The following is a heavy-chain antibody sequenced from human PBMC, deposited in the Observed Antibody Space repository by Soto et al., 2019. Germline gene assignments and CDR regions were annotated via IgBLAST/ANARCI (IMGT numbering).Heavy chain of an antibody. D-gene: IGHD3-22*01. CDR2: MNPNSGNT. CDR3: ARVSRWLLLRGYYFDY. CDR1: GYTFTSYD. Sequence: QVQLVQSGAEVKKPGASVKVSCKASGYTFTSYDINWVRQATGQGLEWMGWMNPNSGNTGYAQKFQGRVTMTRNTSISTAYMELSSLRSEDTAVYYCARVSRWLLLRGYYFDYWGQGTLVTVSS. V-gene: IGHV1-8*01. J-gene: IGHJ4*02.